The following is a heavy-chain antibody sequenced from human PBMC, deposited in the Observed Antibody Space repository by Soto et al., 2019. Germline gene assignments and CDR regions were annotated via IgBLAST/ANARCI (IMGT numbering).Heavy chain of an antibody. V-gene: IGHV1-69*02. CDR3: ASAALHGYSYGYWFDP. J-gene: IGHJ5*02. CDR1: GGTFSSYT. CDR2: IIPILGIA. D-gene: IGHD5-18*01. Sequence: PSVKVSCKASGGTFSSYTISWVRQAPGQGLEWMGRIIPILGIANYAQKFQGRVTITADKSTSTAYMELSSLRSDDTAVYYCASAALHGYSYGYWFDPWGQGTLVTVSS.